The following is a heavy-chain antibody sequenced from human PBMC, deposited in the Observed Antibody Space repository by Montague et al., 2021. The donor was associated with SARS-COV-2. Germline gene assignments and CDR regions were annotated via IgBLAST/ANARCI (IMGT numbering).Heavy chain of an antibody. CDR1: GGSFSGYC. V-gene: IGHV4-34*01. CDR2: INHSGST. J-gene: IGHJ6*02. CDR3: VRVPYRLLFVPRYYGMDV. Sequence: SETLSLTCVVYGGSFSGYCCSWIRQPPGKGLGWMGEINHSGSTNYNPTLTSRVTITVDAYKYQISLKLRSATAADTDAYYCVRVPYRLLFVPRYYGMDVWDQGTTVTVSS. D-gene: IGHD2-2*01.